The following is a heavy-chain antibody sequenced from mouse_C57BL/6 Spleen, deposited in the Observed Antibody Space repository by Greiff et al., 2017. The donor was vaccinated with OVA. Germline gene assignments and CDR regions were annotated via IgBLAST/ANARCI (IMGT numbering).Heavy chain of an antibody. V-gene: IGHV1-19*01. CDR2: INPYNGGT. CDR3: AREGNYVSFDY. Sequence: SGPVLVKPGASVKMSCKASGYTFTDYYMNWVKQSHGKSLEWIGVINPYNGGTSYNQKFKGKATLTVDKSSSTAYMELNSLTSEDSVVYYCAREGNYVSFDYWGQGTTLTVSS. J-gene: IGHJ2*01. CDR1: GYTFTDYY. D-gene: IGHD2-1*01.